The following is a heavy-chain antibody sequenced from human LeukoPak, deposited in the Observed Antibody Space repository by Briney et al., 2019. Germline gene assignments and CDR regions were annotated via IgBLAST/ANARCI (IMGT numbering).Heavy chain of an antibody. CDR3: AKGTIRFGDPPGY. J-gene: IGHJ4*02. D-gene: IGHD3-10*01. Sequence: PGGSLRLSCAASGFTFSSYAMSWVRQAPGKGLEWVSAISGSGGSTYYADSVKGRFTISRDNPKNTLYLQMNSLRAEDTAVYYCAKGTIRFGDPPGYWGQGTLVTVSS. CDR2: ISGSGGST. V-gene: IGHV3-23*01. CDR1: GFTFSSYA.